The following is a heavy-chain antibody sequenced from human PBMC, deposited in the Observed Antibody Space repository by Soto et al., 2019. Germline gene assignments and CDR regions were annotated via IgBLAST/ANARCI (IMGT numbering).Heavy chain of an antibody. Sequence: SSETLSLTCTVSGGSISSYYWSWIRQPPGKGLEWIGYIYYSGSTNYNPSLKSRVTISVDTSKNQFSLKLSSVTAADTAVYYCARDGYYDSSGYYLGPLFDPWGQGTLVTVSS. J-gene: IGHJ5*02. CDR2: IYYSGST. V-gene: IGHV4-59*01. D-gene: IGHD3-22*01. CDR3: ARDGYYDSSGYYLGPLFDP. CDR1: GGSISSYY.